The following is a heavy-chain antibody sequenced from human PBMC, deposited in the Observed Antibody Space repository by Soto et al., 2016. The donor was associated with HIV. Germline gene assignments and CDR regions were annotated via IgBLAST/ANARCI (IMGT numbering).Heavy chain of an antibody. V-gene: IGHV4-31*03. Sequence: QVQLQESGPGLVKPSQTLSLTCTVSGGSISSGGYYWSWIRQHPGKGLEWIGYIYYSGSTYYNPSLKSRVTISVDTSKNQFSLKVSSVTAADTAAYYCARDRKAVAGVGYYYEGMDVWGQGTTVTVSS. CDR2: IYYSGST. D-gene: IGHD6-19*01. CDR3: ARDRKAVAGVGYYYEGMDV. CDR1: GGSISSGGYY. J-gene: IGHJ6*02.